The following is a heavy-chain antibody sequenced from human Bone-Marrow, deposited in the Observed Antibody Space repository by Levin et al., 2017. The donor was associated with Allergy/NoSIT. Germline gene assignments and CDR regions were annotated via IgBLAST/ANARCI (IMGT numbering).Heavy chain of an antibody. CDR1: GFTFSNAW. Sequence: GESLKISCAASGFTFSNAWMSWVRQAPGKGLEWIARIKIKSDGGATDYAAPVKGRFIISRDDSKNMLFLQMNSLKTEDTAVYYCTTDLDYSYGRGGWGQGTLVSVSS. J-gene: IGHJ4*02. D-gene: IGHD4-11*01. V-gene: IGHV3-15*01. CDR2: IKIKSDGGAT. CDR3: TTDLDYSYGRGG.